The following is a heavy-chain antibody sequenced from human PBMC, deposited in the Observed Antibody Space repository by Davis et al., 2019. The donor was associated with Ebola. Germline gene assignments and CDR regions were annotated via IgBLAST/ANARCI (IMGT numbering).Heavy chain of an antibody. V-gene: IGHV4-59*08. CDR2: IYSSGST. CDR1: GFTFSSYW. Sequence: MPGGSLRLSCAASGFTFSSYWMSWVRQPPGKGLEWIAFIYSSGSTNYNPSLKSRVTISVDTSKNQFSLKLRSVTAADTAVYYCARRLESGFDYFDYWGQGTLVTVSS. D-gene: IGHD3-22*01. J-gene: IGHJ4*02. CDR3: ARRLESGFDYFDY.